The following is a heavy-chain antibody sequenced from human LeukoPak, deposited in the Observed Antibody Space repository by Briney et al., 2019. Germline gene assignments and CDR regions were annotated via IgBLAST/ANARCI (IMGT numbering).Heavy chain of an antibody. J-gene: IGHJ4*02. CDR1: GFSFNSDW. V-gene: IGHV3-73*01. Sequence: PGGSLRLSCAASGFSFNSDWMDWVRQASGKGLEWVGRIRGKADNYATAYAASVQGRCTISRDDSQNTAYLQLNSLKTEDTAVYYCTQNNYWGQGALVTVSS. CDR3: TQNNY. CDR2: IRGKADNYAT.